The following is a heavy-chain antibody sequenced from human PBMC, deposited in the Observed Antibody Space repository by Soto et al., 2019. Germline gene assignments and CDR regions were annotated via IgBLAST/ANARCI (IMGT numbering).Heavy chain of an antibody. CDR2: IYYSGST. Sequence: QLQLQESGPGLVKPSETLSLTCTVSGGSISSSSYYWGWIRQPPGKGLEWIGSIYYSGSTYYNPSLKSRVTISVDTSKNQVSLKLSSVTAADTAVYYCATRGYSYGHSDLVAYWGQGTLVTVSS. D-gene: IGHD5-18*01. J-gene: IGHJ4*02. CDR1: GGSISSSSYY. CDR3: ATRGYSYGHSDLVAY. V-gene: IGHV4-39*01.